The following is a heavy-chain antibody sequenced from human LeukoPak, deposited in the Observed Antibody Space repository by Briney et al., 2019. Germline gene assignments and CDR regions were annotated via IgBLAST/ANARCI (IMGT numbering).Heavy chain of an antibody. CDR3: ATASWFGELRGNDY. D-gene: IGHD3-10*01. J-gene: IGHJ4*02. CDR1: GFTFSSYG. V-gene: IGHV3-48*04. CDR2: ISSGGSTI. Sequence: GGSLRLSCAASGFTFSSYGMHWVRQAPGKGLEWVSYISSGGSTIYYADSVKGRFTISRDDAKNSLYLQVNSLRAEDTAVYYCATASWFGELRGNDYWGQGTLVTVSS.